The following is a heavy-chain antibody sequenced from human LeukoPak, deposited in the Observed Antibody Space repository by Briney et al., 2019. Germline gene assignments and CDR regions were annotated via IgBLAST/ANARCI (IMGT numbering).Heavy chain of an antibody. CDR3: AGGVGDIGVVPAANAFDI. CDR1: GGSFGGYY. CDR2: INHSGST. V-gene: IGHV4-34*01. Sequence: SETLSLTCAVYGGSFGGYYWSWIRQPPGKGLEWIGEINHSGSTNYNPSLKSRVTISVDTSKNQFSLKLSSVTAADTAVYYCAGGVGDIGVVPAANAFDIWGQGTMVTVSS. J-gene: IGHJ3*02. D-gene: IGHD2-2*01.